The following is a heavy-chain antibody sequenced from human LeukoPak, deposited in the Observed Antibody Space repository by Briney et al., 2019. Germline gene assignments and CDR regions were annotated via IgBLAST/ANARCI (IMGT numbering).Heavy chain of an antibody. CDR3: ARSTSSEYDIYHFDY. V-gene: IGHV3-23*01. Sequence: GGSLRLSCTASGFTFSSYAMNWVHQAPGKGLEWVSGIGAGGTFTYYADSVKGRFTISRDNSRNTLYLQMNSLRAEDTAVYYCARSTSSEYDIYHFDYWGQGTLVTVSS. D-gene: IGHD3-9*01. CDR2: IGAGGTFT. CDR1: GFTFSSYA. J-gene: IGHJ4*02.